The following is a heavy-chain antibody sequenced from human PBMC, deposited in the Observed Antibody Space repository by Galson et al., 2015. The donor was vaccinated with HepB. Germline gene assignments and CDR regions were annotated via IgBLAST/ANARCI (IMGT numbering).Heavy chain of an antibody. Sequence: LSLTCTVSGGSISSYYWSWIRQPPGKGLEWIWRIDTSGNTNYNPSLKSRVTMSVDTSKKQFSLKLTSVTAADTAVYYCARVSGDHVYGGWSDPWGLGTLVTVSS. D-gene: IGHD4-17*01. CDR1: GGSISSYY. CDR2: IDTSGNT. J-gene: IGHJ5*02. V-gene: IGHV4-4*07. CDR3: ARVSGDHVYGGWSDP.